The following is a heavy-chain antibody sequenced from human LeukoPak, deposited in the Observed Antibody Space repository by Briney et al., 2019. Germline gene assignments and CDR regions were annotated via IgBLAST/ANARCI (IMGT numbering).Heavy chain of an antibody. Sequence: PSQTLSLTCTVSGCSISSGDYYWSWIRQPPGKGLEWIGYIYYSGNTFHYNPSLKSRVNISVDTSKNQFSLRLSSVTAVDTAVYYCASTNCSSAGCYGANWFDPWGQGTLVTVSS. CDR2: IYYSGNT. J-gene: IGHJ5*02. V-gene: IGHV4-30-4*08. CDR1: GCSISSGDYY. CDR3: ASTNCSSAGCYGANWFDP. D-gene: IGHD2-2*01.